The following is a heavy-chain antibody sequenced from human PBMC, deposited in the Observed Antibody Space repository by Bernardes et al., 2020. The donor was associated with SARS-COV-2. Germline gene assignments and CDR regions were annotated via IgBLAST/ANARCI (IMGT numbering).Heavy chain of an antibody. CDR2: INDSGST. CDR3: ARGSAAVVSHFMLLFANWYFDL. Sequence: TLSLTCAVYSGSFSGYYWSWIRQTPGKGLEWIGEINDSGSTKYNPALKSRVNISVDPSKNQFSLKLNSVTAADTAVYYCARGSAAVVSHFMLLFANWYFDLWGRGTLVTVSS. D-gene: IGHD2-15*01. V-gene: IGHV4-34*01. J-gene: IGHJ2*01. CDR1: SGSFSGYY.